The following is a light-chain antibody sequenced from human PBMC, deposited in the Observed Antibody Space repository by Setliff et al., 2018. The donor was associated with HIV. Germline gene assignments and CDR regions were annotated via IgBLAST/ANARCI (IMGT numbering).Light chain of an antibody. V-gene: IGLV2-14*01. Sequence: QSVLAQPASVSGSPGQSITISCTGTSSDVGAYNYVSWYQQDPGKAPKLMIYEVSNRPSGVSDRFSGSKSGNTASLTISGLQAEDEADYYCSSYTGSSTLDVFGTGTKVTVL. CDR3: SSYTGSSTLDV. CDR1: SSDVGAYNY. J-gene: IGLJ1*01. CDR2: EVS.